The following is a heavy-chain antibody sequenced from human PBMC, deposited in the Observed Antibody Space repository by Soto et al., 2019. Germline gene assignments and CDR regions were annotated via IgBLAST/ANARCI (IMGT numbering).Heavy chain of an antibody. J-gene: IGHJ4*02. CDR1: GFTFSDYY. CDR3: ARDSYDSSGYYFDY. V-gene: IGHV3-11*06. CDR2: ISSSSSYT. D-gene: IGHD3-22*01. Sequence: GGSLRLSCAASGFTFSDYYMSWIRQAPGKGLEWVSYISSSSSYTNYADSVKGRFTISRDNAKNSLYLQMNSLRAEDTAVYYCARDSYDSSGYYFDYWGQGTLVTVSS.